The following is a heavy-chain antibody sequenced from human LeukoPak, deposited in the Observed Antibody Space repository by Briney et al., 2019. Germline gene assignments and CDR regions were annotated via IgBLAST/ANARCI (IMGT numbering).Heavy chain of an antibody. CDR2: IRYDGSDK. V-gene: IGHV3-30*02. Sequence: GGSLRLSCAASGFTFSSYGMHWVRQAPGKGLEWVAFIRYDGSDKYYADSVKGRFTTSRDNSKNTLYLQMNSLRAEDTAVYYCAKDDLKRYDFWSGYNYYYMDVWGKGTTVTVSS. J-gene: IGHJ6*03. D-gene: IGHD3-3*01. CDR1: GFTFSSYG. CDR3: AKDDLKRYDFWSGYNYYYMDV.